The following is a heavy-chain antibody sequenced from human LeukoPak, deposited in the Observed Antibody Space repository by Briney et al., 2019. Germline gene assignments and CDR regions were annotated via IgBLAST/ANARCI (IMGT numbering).Heavy chain of an antibody. CDR2: IWYGGSNK. D-gene: IGHD1-26*01. J-gene: IGHJ3*02. V-gene: IGHV3-33*08. CDR1: GFTFSSYG. CDR3: ARQAGEGAFDI. Sequence: GRSLRLSCAASGFTFSSYGMHWVRQAPGKGLEWVAVIWYGGSNKYYADSVKGRFTISRDNSKNTLYLQMNSLRAEDTAVYYCARQAGEGAFDIWGQGTMVTVSS.